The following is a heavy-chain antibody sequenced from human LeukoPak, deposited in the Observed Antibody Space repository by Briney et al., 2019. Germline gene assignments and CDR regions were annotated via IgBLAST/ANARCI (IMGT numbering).Heavy chain of an antibody. V-gene: IGHV4-31*03. J-gene: IGHJ3*02. CDR3: ARLYTTFRAFDI. CDR2: IYYSGST. D-gene: IGHD2-2*02. Sequence: SETLSLTCTVSGGSISSGDYYWSWIRQHPGKGLEWIGYIYYSGSTYYNPSLKSRVTISVDTSKNQFSVKLSSVTAADTAMYFCARLYTTFRAFDIWGRGTMVTVSS. CDR1: GGSISSGDYY.